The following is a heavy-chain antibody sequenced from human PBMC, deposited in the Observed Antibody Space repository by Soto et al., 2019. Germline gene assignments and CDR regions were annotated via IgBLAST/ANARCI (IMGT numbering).Heavy chain of an antibody. CDR3: ASDPWGYYYGMDV. Sequence: ETLSLTCAVSGYSISSGYYWGWIRQPPGKGLEWIGSIYHSGSTYYNPSLKSRVTISVDTSKNQFSLKLSSVTAADTAVYYCASDPWGYYYGMDVWGQGTTVTVSS. D-gene: IGHD7-27*01. CDR1: GYSISSGYY. J-gene: IGHJ6*02. V-gene: IGHV4-38-2*01. CDR2: IYHSGST.